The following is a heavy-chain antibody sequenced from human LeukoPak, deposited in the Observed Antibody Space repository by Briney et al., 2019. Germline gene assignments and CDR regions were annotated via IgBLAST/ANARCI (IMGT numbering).Heavy chain of an antibody. D-gene: IGHD6-13*01. CDR3: TRVEIAAAGTNYYYYMDV. CDR1: GFTFGDYA. CDR2: IRSKAYGGTT. Sequence: GRSLRLSCTASGFTFGDYAMSWVRQAPGKGLEWVGLIRSKAYGGTTEYAASVKGRFTISRDDSKSIAYPQMNSLKTEDTAVYYCTRVEIAAAGTNYYYYMDVWGKGTTVTVSS. J-gene: IGHJ6*03. V-gene: IGHV3-49*04.